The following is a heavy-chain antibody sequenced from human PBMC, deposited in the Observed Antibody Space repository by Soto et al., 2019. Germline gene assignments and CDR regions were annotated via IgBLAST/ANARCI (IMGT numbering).Heavy chain of an antibody. CDR2: IYHVGTS. Sequence: QVQLRESGPGLVKPSETLSLTCTVSGDSLSSGRYYWTWLRQPPGKGLEWIGYIYHVGTSKYNPSLNSRATISLDTSKSQFSLRLRSVTAADTAVYFCARESIVGDTKFDPWGHGTLVTVSS. D-gene: IGHD1-26*01. CDR1: GDSLSSGRYY. CDR3: ARESIVGDTKFDP. J-gene: IGHJ5*02. V-gene: IGHV4-61*01.